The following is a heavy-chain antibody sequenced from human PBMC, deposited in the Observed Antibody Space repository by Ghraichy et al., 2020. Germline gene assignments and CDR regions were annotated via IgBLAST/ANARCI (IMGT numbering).Heavy chain of an antibody. CDR2: IYSSGST. Sequence: SETLSLTCSVSGGSISDYFWNWIRQPAGKGLEWIGRIYSSGSTNYNPSLKNRLTMSVDTSKNQFSLRLNSVTAADTAVYFCARGEHGVDVWGQGTTVNVSS. CDR1: GGSISDYF. V-gene: IGHV4-4*07. D-gene: IGHD1-26*01. J-gene: IGHJ6*02. CDR3: ARGEHGVDV.